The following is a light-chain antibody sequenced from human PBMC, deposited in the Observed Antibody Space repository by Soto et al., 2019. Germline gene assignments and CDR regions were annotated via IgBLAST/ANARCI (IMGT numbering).Light chain of an antibody. J-gene: IGKJ2*02. CDR1: QSVSSY. Sequence: EIVLTQSPATLSLSPGERATLSCRAGQSVSSYLAWYQHKPGQATRLLIYDASNRATGIPVRFSGSGSGTDFTLTTSTLEPEDFAVYSCQHRNNWPGTSDQETKLETK. CDR2: DAS. CDR3: QHRNNWPGT. V-gene: IGKV3-11*01.